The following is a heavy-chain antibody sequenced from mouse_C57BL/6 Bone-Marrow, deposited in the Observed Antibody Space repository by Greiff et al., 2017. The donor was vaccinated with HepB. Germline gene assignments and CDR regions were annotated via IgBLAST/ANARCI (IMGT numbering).Heavy chain of an antibody. D-gene: IGHD1-1*01. J-gene: IGHJ2*01. CDR1: GYTFTSYW. CDR2: IYPSDSET. CDR3: ARGVLLRLDY. Sequence: QVQLQQPGAELVRPGSSVKLSCKASGYTFTSYWMEWVKQRPGQGLEWIGNIYPSDSETHYNQKFKDKATLTVDKSSSTAYMQLSSLTSEDSAVYYCARGVLLRLDYWGQGTTLTVSS. V-gene: IGHV1-61*01.